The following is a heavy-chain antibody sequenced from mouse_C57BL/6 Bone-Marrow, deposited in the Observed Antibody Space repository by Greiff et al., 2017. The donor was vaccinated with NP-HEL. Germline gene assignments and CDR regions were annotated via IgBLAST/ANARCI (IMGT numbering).Heavy chain of an antibody. J-gene: IGHJ2*01. CDR1: GYTFTNYW. CDR2: IYPGGGYT. V-gene: IGHV1-63*01. CDR3: ALITTVVGRYYVDC. D-gene: IGHD1-1*01. Sequence: QVQLKESGAELVRPGTSVKMSCKASGYTFTNYWIGWAKQRPGHGLEWIGDIYPGGGYTNYNAKFKGKATMTADKSSSTDYMQFSSLTSDDSAIAYCALITTVVGRYYVDCWGQGTTLTVSS.